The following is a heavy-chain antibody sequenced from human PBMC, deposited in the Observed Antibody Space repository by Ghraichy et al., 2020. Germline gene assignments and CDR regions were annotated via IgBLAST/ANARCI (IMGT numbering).Heavy chain of an antibody. D-gene: IGHD6-6*01. J-gene: IGHJ4*02. V-gene: IGHV3-74*01. CDR1: GFTFRRYW. CDR3: TRGEEYSSKSNGD. CDR2: INGDGSST. Sequence: GGSLRLSCAASGFTFRRYWMHWVRHAPGKGLVWVSRINGDGSSTNYADSVKGRFTISRDNAKNTLYLQMNSLRAEDTAMYYCTRGEEYSSKSNGDWGQGTLVTVAS.